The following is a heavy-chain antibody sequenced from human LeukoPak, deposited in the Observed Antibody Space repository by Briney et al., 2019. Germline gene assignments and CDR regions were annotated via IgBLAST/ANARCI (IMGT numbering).Heavy chain of an antibody. V-gene: IGHV1-69*05. D-gene: IGHD3-22*01. CDR1: GGTFSSYA. CDR3: ARDEPLTVLTFDY. J-gene: IGHJ4*02. Sequence: ASVKVSCKASGGTFSSYAISWVRQAPGQELESMGRIIPIFGTANYAQKFQGRVTITTDESTSTAYMELSSLRSEDTAVYYCARDEPLTVLTFDYWGQGTLVTVSS. CDR2: IIPIFGTA.